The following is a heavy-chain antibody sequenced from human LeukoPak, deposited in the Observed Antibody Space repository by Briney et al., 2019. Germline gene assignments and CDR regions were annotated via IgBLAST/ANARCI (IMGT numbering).Heavy chain of an antibody. Sequence: SQTLSLTCTVSGGSISSGSYYWRWIRQPAGKGGEWIGRIYTSGSTNYNPSLKSRVTISVDTSKNQFSLKLSSVTAADTAVYYCASLVGALDAFDVWGQGTMVSVSS. CDR1: GGSISSGSYY. J-gene: IGHJ3*01. V-gene: IGHV4-61*02. CDR2: IYTSGST. D-gene: IGHD1-26*01. CDR3: ASLVGALDAFDV.